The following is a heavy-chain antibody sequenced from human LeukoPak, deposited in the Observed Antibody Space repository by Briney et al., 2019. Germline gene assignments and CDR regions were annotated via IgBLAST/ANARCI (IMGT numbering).Heavy chain of an antibody. J-gene: IGHJ4*02. Sequence: ASVKVSCKASGYTFTSYGISWVRQAPGQGLEWMGWISAYNGNTNYAQKLQGRVTMTTDTSTSTAYMELRSLRSDDTAVYYCARAGLLWFGELSHYYFDYWGQGTLVTVSS. D-gene: IGHD3-10*01. CDR1: GYTFTSYG. V-gene: IGHV1-18*01. CDR3: ARAGLLWFGELSHYYFDY. CDR2: ISAYNGNT.